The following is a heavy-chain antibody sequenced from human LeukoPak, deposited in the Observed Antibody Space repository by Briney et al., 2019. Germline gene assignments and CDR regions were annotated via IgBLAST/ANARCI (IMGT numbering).Heavy chain of an antibody. V-gene: IGHV1-2*02. CDR3: ARDGGGTHDAFDI. CDR2: INSNSGGI. CDR1: GFPFTAYY. Sequence: GASVKVSCKASGFPFTAYYMHWVRQAPGQGLEWMGWINSNSGGINYAQTFQGRVTMTRDTSISTAYMELSRLRSDDTAVYYCARDGGGTHDAFDIWGQGTMVTVSS. J-gene: IGHJ3*02. D-gene: IGHD3-16*01.